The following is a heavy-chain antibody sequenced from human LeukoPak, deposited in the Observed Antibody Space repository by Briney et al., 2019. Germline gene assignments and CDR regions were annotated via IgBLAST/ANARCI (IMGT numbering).Heavy chain of an antibody. V-gene: IGHV4-59*12. Sequence: PSETLSLTCTVSGGSLSSNYWSWIRQPPGKGLEWIGFVYYRGATNYNPSLKSRVTISVDTPKNQFSLKLSSVTAADTAIYYCARERCSGTSCYPSWGVDYWGQGILVTVSS. CDR2: VYYRGAT. CDR1: GGSLSSNY. J-gene: IGHJ4*02. D-gene: IGHD2-2*01. CDR3: ARERCSGTSCYPSWGVDY.